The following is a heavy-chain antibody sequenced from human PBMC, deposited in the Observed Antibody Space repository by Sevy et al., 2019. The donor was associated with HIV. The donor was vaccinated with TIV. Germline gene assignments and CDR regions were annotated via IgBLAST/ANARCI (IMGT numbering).Heavy chain of an antibody. J-gene: IGHJ4*02. CDR1: GFVFSSYT. CDR3: ARDMAYGSGSIVYDY. D-gene: IGHD3-10*01. Sequence: GGSLRLSCAASGFVFSSYTMNWVRQSPGKGLEWVSSISSSSRSIFYADSVKGRFTISRDNARNSLYLQMNSLRAEDTDVYYCARDMAYGSGSIVYDYWGQGTLVTVSS. V-gene: IGHV3-21*01. CDR2: ISSSSRSI.